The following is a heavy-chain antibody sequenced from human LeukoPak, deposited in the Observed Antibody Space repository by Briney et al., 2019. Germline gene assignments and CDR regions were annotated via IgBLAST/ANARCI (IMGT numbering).Heavy chain of an antibody. J-gene: IGHJ4*02. CDR1: GGSISSETYY. CDR2: IYSSGST. V-gene: IGHV4-61*02. Sequence: HSETLSLTCTVSGGSISSETYYWTWVRQPAGKGLEWIGRIYSSGSTSYNPSLKSRVTMSVDTSKNQFSLKLSSVTAADTTVYYCARAHFGWSGAYYFDYWGQGTLVTVSS. D-gene: IGHD6-19*01. CDR3: ARAHFGWSGAYYFDY.